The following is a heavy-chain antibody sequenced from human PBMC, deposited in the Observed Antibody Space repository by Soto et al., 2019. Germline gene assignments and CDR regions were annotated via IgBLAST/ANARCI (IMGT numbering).Heavy chain of an antibody. D-gene: IGHD4-17*01. CDR1: GYTFFTYG. V-gene: IGHV1-18*01. J-gene: IGHJ5*02. CDR2: ISTYDGNT. Sequence: QVQLVQSGAEVKKPGASVKVSCKASGYTFFTYGITWVRQAPGQGLEWMGWISTYDGNTDSAQKLQGRVTMTTDTSTRTAHMELRSLRSDDTAVYYCARKSSGASWFDPWGQGTLVTVSS. CDR3: ARKSSGASWFDP.